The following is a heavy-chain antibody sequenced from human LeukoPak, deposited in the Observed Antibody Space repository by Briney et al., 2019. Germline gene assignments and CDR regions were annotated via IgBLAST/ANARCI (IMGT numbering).Heavy chain of an antibody. CDR1: GFTFSSYG. Sequence: PGGSLRLSCAASGFTFSSYGMHWVRQAPGKGLEWVAVISYDGSNKYYADSVKGRFTMSRDNSKNTLYLQMNSLRGEDTAVYYCAKDHSSGWYGDHFDYWGQGTLVTVSS. CDR3: AKDHSSGWYGDHFDY. V-gene: IGHV3-30*18. CDR2: ISYDGSNK. D-gene: IGHD6-19*01. J-gene: IGHJ4*02.